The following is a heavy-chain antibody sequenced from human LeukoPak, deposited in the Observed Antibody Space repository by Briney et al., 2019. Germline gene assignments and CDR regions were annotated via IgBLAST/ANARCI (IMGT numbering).Heavy chain of an antibody. CDR2: IYYSGST. J-gene: IGHJ6*03. CDR3: ARVDWLANYYYYMDV. CDR1: GGSMTGYY. V-gene: IGHV4-39*07. Sequence: SETLSLTCTVSGGSMTGYYWSWIRQPPGKGLEWIGSIYYSGSTYYNPSLKSRVTISVDTSKNQFSLNLSSVTAADTAVYYCARVDWLANYYYYMDVWGKGTTVTVSS. D-gene: IGHD2-21*01.